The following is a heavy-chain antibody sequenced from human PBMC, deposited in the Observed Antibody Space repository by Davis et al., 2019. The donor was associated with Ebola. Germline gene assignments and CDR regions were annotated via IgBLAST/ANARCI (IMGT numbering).Heavy chain of an antibody. V-gene: IGHV1-46*01. D-gene: IGHD1-1*01. CDR1: GYSFTSYY. J-gene: IGHJ4*02. Sequence: ASVKVSCKASGYSFTSYYMHWLRQAPGQGPEWMGTLHPGADNTVNAQKFQGRVTMTKVTSTTTVYMELSSLRSDDAAVYYCARGDWNDVPTVWGQGTLVTVSS. CDR2: LHPGADNT. CDR3: ARGDWNDVPTV.